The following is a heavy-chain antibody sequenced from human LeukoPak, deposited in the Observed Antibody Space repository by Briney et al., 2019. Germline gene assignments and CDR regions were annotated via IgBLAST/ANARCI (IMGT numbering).Heavy chain of an antibody. CDR1: GGSISSSNYY. CDR3: ARPVPSRLGWFDP. D-gene: IGHD1-1*01. CDR2: IYYSGST. J-gene: IGHJ5*02. Sequence: SETLSLTCTVSGGSISSSNYYWGWIRQPPGKGLEWIGSIYYSGSTYYNPSLKSRVTIFVDTSKNQFSLKLSSVTAADTAVYYCARPVPSRLGWFDPWGQGTLVTVSS. V-gene: IGHV4-39*01.